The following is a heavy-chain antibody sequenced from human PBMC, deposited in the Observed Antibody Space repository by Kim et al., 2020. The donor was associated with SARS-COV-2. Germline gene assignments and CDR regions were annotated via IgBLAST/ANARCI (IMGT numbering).Heavy chain of an antibody. J-gene: IGHJ4*02. CDR2: T. CDR3: ARGYSSSWDY. D-gene: IGHD6-13*01. Sequence: TNDTPSHKSRVTISVDTSKNQFSQKLSSVTAADAAVYYCARGYSSSWDYWGQGTLVTVSS. V-gene: IGHV4-34*01.